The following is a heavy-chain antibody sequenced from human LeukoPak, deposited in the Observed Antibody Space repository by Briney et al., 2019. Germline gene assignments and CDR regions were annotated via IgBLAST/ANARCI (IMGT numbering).Heavy chain of an antibody. D-gene: IGHD6-6*01. V-gene: IGHV3-23*01. J-gene: IGHJ6*03. Sequence: PGGSLRLSCAASGFTFSCYAMSWVRQAPGKGLEWVSAISGSGGSTYYADSVKGRFTISRDNSKNTLYLQMNSLRAEDTALYYCARVQLVDYYYYSYMDVWGKGTTVTVSS. CDR1: GFTFSCYA. CDR3: ARVQLVDYYYYSYMDV. CDR2: ISGSGGST.